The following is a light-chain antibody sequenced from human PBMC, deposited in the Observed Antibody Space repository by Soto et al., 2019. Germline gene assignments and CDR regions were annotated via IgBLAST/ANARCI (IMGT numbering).Light chain of an antibody. Sequence: EILMTQSPDTLSVSPGESATLSCRASQSVSSSYLAWYQQKPGQAPRLLIYGASSRATGIPDRFSGSGSGTDFTLTISRLEPEDFAVYYCQQYGSSPLTFGGGAKVDIK. CDR3: QQYGSSPLT. J-gene: IGKJ4*01. V-gene: IGKV3-20*01. CDR2: GAS. CDR1: QSVSSSY.